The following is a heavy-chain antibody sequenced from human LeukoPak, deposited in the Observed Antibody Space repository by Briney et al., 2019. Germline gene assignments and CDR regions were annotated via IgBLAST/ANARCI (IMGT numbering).Heavy chain of an antibody. V-gene: IGHV3-30-3*01. J-gene: IGHJ4*02. Sequence: PGRSLRLSCAASGFTFSSYAMHWVRQAPGKGLEWVAVISYDGSNKYYADSVKGRFTISRDNSKNTLYLQMNSLRAEDTAVYYCARDRSMIVVVYYFDYWGQGTLVTVSS. CDR2: ISYDGSNK. CDR3: ARDRSMIVVVYYFDY. D-gene: IGHD3-22*01. CDR1: GFTFSSYA.